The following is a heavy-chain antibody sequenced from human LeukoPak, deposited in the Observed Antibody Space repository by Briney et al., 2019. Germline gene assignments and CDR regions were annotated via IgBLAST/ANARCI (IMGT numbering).Heavy chain of an antibody. CDR2: IYNSGST. D-gene: IGHD5-18*01. CDR1: GGSISTYY. CDR3: ARARPDTAMAVDY. V-gene: IGHV4-59*01. Sequence: PSETLSLTCTVSGGSISTYYWSWVRLPPGKGLEWIGYIYNSGSTKYNPSLKSRVTVSVDTSKNQLSLKLSSVTAADTAVYYCARARPDTAMAVDYWGQGTLVTVSS. J-gene: IGHJ4*02.